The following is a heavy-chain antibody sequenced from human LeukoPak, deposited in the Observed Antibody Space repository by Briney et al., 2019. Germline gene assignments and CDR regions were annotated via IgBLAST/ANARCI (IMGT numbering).Heavy chain of an antibody. D-gene: IGHD4-23*01. CDR2: INSDGSST. CDR1: GFTFSSYR. CDR3: SSGNSHAFDI. J-gene: IGHJ3*02. Sequence: PGGYLSLSCAASGFTFSSYRMHWVRRAPGKGLVWVSRINSDGSSTSYADSVKGRFTISRDNAKNTLYLQMNNLRAEDTAVYYCSSGNSHAFDIWGQGTMVTVSS. V-gene: IGHV3-74*01.